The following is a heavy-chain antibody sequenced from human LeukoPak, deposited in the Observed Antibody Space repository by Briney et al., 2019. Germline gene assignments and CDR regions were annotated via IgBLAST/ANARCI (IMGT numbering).Heavy chain of an antibody. D-gene: IGHD1-26*01. CDR2: IYTSGST. J-gene: IGHJ4*02. Sequence: SETLSLTCTVSGGSISSYYWSWIRQPAGKGLEWIGRIYTSGSTNYNPFLKSRVTMSVDTSKSQFSLKLSSVTAADTAVYYCARERIVGATRHFDYWGQGTLVTVSS. V-gene: IGHV4-4*07. CDR1: GGSISSYY. CDR3: ARERIVGATRHFDY.